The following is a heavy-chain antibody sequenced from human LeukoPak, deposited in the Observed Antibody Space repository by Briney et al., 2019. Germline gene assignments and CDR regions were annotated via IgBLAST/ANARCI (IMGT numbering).Heavy chain of an antibody. CDR2: ISSRSSSI. V-gene: IGHV3-21*01. Sequence: GGSLRLSCAASGFTFSSYAMNWVRQAPGKGLEWVSFISSRSSSIYYADSVKGRFTISRDNAKNSLYLQMNSLRAEDTAVYYCARDSGYYASGSLDYWGQGTLVTVSS. J-gene: IGHJ4*02. CDR3: ARDSGYYASGSLDY. CDR1: GFTFSSYA. D-gene: IGHD3-10*01.